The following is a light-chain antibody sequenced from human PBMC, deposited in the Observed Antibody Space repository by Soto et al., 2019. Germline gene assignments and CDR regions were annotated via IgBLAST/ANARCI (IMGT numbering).Light chain of an antibody. V-gene: IGLV2-8*01. CDR2: EVS. J-gene: IGLJ2*01. CDR3: SSYAGSNKL. Sequence: QSALTQPPSASGSPGQSVTISCTGTSSDVGGYNYVSWYQQHPVKALKLMIYEVSKRPSGVPDRVSGYKSGNTASLTVSGLQAEEEADYYCSSYAGSNKLFGGGTKLTVL. CDR1: SSDVGGYNY.